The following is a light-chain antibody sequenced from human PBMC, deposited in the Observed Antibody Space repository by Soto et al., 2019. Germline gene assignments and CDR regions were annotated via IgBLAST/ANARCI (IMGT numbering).Light chain of an antibody. Sequence: EMVLTQSPATPPLSPGESATPSCRPSHTLRTHLPRYQQKPGQAPRLLIYDASNRATGIPARFSGSGSGTDFTLTISSLEPKDFAVYYCQQRSNWRVTFGPGTKVDIK. CDR3: QQRSNWRVT. V-gene: IGKV3-11*01. J-gene: IGKJ3*01. CDR1: HTLRTH. CDR2: DAS.